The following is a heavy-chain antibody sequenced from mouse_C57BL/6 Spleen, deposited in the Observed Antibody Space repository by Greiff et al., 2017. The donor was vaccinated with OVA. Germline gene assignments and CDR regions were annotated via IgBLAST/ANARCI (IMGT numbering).Heavy chain of an antibody. J-gene: IGHJ4*01. V-gene: IGHV14-2*01. CDR3: ARRLFGYAMDY. CDR2: IDPEDGET. CDR1: GFNITDYY. D-gene: IGHD3-2*02. Sequence: VQLKESGAELVKPGASVKLSCTASGFNITDYYMHWVKQRTEQGLEWIGRIDPEDGETKYAPKFQGKATITADTSSNTAYLQLSSLTSEDTAVYYCARRLFGYAMDYWGQGTSVTVSS.